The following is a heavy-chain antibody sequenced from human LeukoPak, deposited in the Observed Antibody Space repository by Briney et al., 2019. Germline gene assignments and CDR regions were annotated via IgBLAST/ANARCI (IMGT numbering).Heavy chain of an antibody. D-gene: IGHD5-18*01. CDR3: ARDPTGLWYRAVNYYYYGMDV. CDR2: INPNSGGT. J-gene: IGHJ6*02. V-gene: IGHV1-2*02. Sequence: GASVKVSCKASGYTFTSYGISWVRQAPGQGLEWMGWINPNSGGTNYAQKFQGRVTMTRDTSISTAYMELSRLRSDDTAVYYCARDPTGLWYRAVNYYYYGMDVWGQGTTVTVSS. CDR1: GYTFTSYG.